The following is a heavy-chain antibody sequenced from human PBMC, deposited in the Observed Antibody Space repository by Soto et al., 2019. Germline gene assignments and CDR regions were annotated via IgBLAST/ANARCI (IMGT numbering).Heavy chain of an antibody. D-gene: IGHD3-16*01. CDR3: ATRSIMTSRPSLLYYFDY. Sequence: GASVKVSCNVSGYTLTELSMHWVRQAPGKGLEWMGGFDPEDGETIYAQKFQGRVTMTEDTSTDTAYMELSSLRSEDTAVYYCATRSIMTSRPSLLYYFDYWGQGTLVTVSS. CDR2: FDPEDGET. V-gene: IGHV1-24*01. CDR1: GYTLTELS. J-gene: IGHJ4*02.